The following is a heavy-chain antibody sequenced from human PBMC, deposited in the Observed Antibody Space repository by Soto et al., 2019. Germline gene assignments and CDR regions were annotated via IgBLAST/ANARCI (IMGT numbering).Heavy chain of an antibody. J-gene: IGHJ6*02. Sequence: DASVKVSCKSSGYTFSSYYMHWVRQAPGQGLEWMGVINPSGDSAGYAQKFQGRVTMTRDTSTSTVYMELSSLRSEDTAVYYCARDNMNYYRPSEGYFYYGMDVWGQGPTVTVS. CDR2: INPSGDSA. CDR1: GYTFSSYY. V-gene: IGHV1-46*01. CDR3: ARDNMNYYRPSEGYFYYGMDV. D-gene: IGHD3-10*01.